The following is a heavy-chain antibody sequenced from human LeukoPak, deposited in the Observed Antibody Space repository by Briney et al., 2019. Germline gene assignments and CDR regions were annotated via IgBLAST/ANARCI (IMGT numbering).Heavy chain of an antibody. CDR1: GGSISSYY. V-gene: IGHV4-4*09. Sequence: SETLSLTCTVSGGSISSYYWSWIRQPPGKGLEWIGYIYTSGSTNYNPSLKSRVTISVDTSKNQFSLKLSSVTAADTAVYYCARLGRSGYYYMDVWGKGTTVTVSS. CDR2: IYTSGST. CDR3: ARLGRSGYYYMDV. J-gene: IGHJ6*03. D-gene: IGHD3-3*01.